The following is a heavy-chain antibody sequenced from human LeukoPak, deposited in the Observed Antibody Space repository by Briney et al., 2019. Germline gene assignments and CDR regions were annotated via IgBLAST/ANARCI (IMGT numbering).Heavy chain of an antibody. D-gene: IGHD2-21*02. Sequence: GGSLRLSCAASGFTFSSYAMSWVRQAPGKGLEWVSAVSGSGDSTYYADSVKGRFTISRDNSKNTLYLQMNRPRAEDTAVYYCAKDPRRTVTAFDYWGQGTLVTVSS. CDR1: GFTFSSYA. CDR3: AKDPRRTVTAFDY. V-gene: IGHV3-23*01. J-gene: IGHJ4*02. CDR2: VSGSGDST.